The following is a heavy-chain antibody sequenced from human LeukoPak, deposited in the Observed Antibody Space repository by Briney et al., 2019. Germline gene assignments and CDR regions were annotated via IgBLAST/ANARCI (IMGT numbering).Heavy chain of an antibody. Sequence: PSETLSLACTVSGGSINSYYWSWIRQPPGKGLEWIGRIYTSGSTKYNPSLKSRVTMSVDTSKNQFSLKLSSVTAADTAVYYCARDRYYYDRSGQSNCFDPWGQGTLVTVSS. J-gene: IGHJ5*02. V-gene: IGHV4-4*07. CDR3: ARDRYYYDRSGQSNCFDP. CDR1: GGSINSYY. D-gene: IGHD3-22*01. CDR2: IYTSGST.